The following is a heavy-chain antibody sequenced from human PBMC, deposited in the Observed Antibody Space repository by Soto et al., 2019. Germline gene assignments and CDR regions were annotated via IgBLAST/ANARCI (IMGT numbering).Heavy chain of an antibody. J-gene: IGHJ3*01. CDR3: YSISGVGGAFVF. CDR2: ISSSGSTT. Sequence: EVQLVESGGGLVQPGGSLRLSCAASGFTFYTYEMNWVRQAPGKGVEWVSYISSSGSTTYYADSVKGRFTISRDNAKNSVYLKMNSITAEDTDIYYCYSISGVGGAFVFWGQGTMVTVSS. D-gene: IGHD4-4*01. V-gene: IGHV3-48*03. CDR1: GFTFYTYE.